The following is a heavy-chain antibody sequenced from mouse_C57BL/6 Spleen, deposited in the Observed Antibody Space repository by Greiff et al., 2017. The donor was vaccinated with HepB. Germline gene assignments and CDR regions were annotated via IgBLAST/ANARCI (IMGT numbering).Heavy chain of an antibody. CDR2: IDPENGDT. CDR1: GFNIKDDY. D-gene: IGHD2-5*01. J-gene: IGHJ3*01. CDR3: TTGDRNYGVFAY. V-gene: IGHV14-4*01. Sequence: VQLQQSGAELVRPGASVKLSCTASGFNIKDDYMHWVKQRPEQGLEWIGWIDPENGDTEYASKFQGKATITADTSSNTAYLQLSSLTSVDTAVYYCTTGDRNYGVFAYWGQGTLVTVSA.